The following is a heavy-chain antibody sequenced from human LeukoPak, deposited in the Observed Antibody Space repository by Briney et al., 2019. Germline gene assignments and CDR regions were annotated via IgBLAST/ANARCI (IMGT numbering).Heavy chain of an antibody. V-gene: IGHV3-30*02. CDR3: ASAIQGN. J-gene: IGHJ4*02. CDR2: IRYDGINK. Sequence: PGGSLRLSCAASGSTFSSYGMHGVRQAPGKGLEWVAFIRYDGINKYYADSVKGRFTISRDNSKNTLYLQMNSLRAEDTAVYYCASAIQGNWGQGTLVTVSS. CDR1: GSTFSSYG.